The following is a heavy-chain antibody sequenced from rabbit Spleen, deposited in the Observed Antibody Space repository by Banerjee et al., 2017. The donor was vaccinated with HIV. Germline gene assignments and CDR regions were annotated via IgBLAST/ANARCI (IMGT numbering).Heavy chain of an antibody. Sequence: QEQLVESRGGLVTPGGSLKLSCKASGFTISNNYWMNWVRQAPGKGLELLACIFTTSGSTWYASWVIGRFTISRSTSLNTVTLQLNSLTAADTATYFCARADTGWYLISRLDLWCPGTLVTVS. V-gene: IGHV1S43*01. J-gene: IGHJ3*01. D-gene: IGHD7-1*01. CDR2: IFTTSGST. CDR3: ARADTGWYLISRLDL. CDR1: GFTISNNYW.